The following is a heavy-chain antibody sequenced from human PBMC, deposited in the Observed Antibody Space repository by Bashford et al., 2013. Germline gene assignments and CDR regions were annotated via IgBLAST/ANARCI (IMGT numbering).Heavy chain of an antibody. J-gene: IGHJ4*02. D-gene: IGHD3-16*02. CDR2: ISAYNGNT. V-gene: IGHV1-18*01. CDR3: ARGMADYIWGSYRYTDREYYFDS. Sequence: ASVKVSCKASGYTFTSYGISWVRQAPGQGLEWMGWISAYNGNTNYAQKLQGRVTMTTDTSTSTAYMELRSLRSDDTAVYYCARGMADYIWGSYRYTDREYYFDSWGQGTLVTVSS. CDR1: GYTFTSYG.